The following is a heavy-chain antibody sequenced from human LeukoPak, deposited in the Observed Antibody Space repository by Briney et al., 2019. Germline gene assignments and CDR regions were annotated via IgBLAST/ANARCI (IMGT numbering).Heavy chain of an antibody. V-gene: IGHV4-34*01. CDR1: GGSISSYY. D-gene: IGHD5/OR15-5a*01. Sequence: SETLSLTCTVSGGSISSYYWSWIRQPPGKGLEWIGEINHSGSTNYNPSLKSRVTISVDTSKNQFSLKLSSVTAADTAVYYCARSVSPLYFDYWGQGTLVTVSS. CDR3: ARSVSPLYFDY. CDR2: INHSGST. J-gene: IGHJ4*02.